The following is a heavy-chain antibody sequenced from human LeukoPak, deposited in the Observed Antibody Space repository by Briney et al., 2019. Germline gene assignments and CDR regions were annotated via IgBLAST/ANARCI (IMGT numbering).Heavy chain of an antibody. CDR3: ARELGATVVNYGMDV. D-gene: IGHD4-23*01. CDR1: GGSISNYP. CDR2: IYYSGST. V-gene: IGHV4-59*01. J-gene: IGHJ6*02. Sequence: SETLSLTCTVSGGSISNYPWNWIRQPPGKGLEWIGYIYYSGSTNYNPSLKSRVTISVDTSKNQFSLKMTSVTAADTAVYYCARELGATVVNYGMDVWGQGTTVTVSS.